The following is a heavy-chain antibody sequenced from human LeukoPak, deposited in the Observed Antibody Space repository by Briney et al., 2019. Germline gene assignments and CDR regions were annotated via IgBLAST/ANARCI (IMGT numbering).Heavy chain of an antibody. Sequence: SETLSLTCTVSGGSISSNNYYWGWIRQPPGKGLEWIGSVSYTGSTKYNPSLKSRVTMSVDTSKNQFSLKLSSVTAADTSVYYCATWIQLWATNPDDYWGQGTLVTVSS. D-gene: IGHD5-18*01. CDR3: ATWIQLWATNPDDY. CDR2: VSYTGST. J-gene: IGHJ4*02. CDR1: GGSISSNNYY. V-gene: IGHV4-39*01.